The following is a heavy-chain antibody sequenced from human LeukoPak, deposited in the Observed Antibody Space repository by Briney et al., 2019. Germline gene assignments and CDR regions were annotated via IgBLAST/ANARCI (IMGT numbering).Heavy chain of an antibody. J-gene: IGHJ3*02. Sequence: GGSLRLSCAASGFTFDDYGLSWVRQAPGKGLEWVSTINWNGGSTGYADSVKGRFTISRDNAKNSLYLQMNSLRAEDTAVYYCAGAKAGSSGYYSTHDAFDIWGQGTMVTVSS. V-gene: IGHV3-20*04. D-gene: IGHD3-22*01. CDR1: GFTFDDYG. CDR2: INWNGGST. CDR3: AGAKAGSSGYYSTHDAFDI.